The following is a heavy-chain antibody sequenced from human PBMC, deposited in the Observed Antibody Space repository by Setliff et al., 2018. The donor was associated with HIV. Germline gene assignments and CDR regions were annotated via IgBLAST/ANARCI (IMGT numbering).Heavy chain of an antibody. Sequence: SETLSLTCTVSGGSISSSSYYWGWIRQPPGKGLEWIGSIYCSGSTYYNPSLKSRVTISVDTSKNQFSLKLSSVTAADTAVYYCARRGRIAVAGGFDYWGQGTLVTVSS. CDR2: IYCSGST. CDR3: ARRGRIAVAGGFDY. J-gene: IGHJ4*02. D-gene: IGHD6-19*01. CDR1: GGSISSSSYY. V-gene: IGHV4-39*01.